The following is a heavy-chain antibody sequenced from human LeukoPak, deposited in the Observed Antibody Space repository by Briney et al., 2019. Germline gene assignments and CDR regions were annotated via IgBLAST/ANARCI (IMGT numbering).Heavy chain of an antibody. D-gene: IGHD5-18*01. CDR1: GFTFRSYW. J-gene: IGHJ4*01. V-gene: IGHV3-74*01. Sequence: GGSLRLSCAASGFTFRSYWMHWVRQAPGKGLVWVSGINSDGSDTSYADDVKGRFTISRDNAKNTLYLQMNSLRAEDTAVYYCARVGIQRYFDYWGQEPWSPSPQ. CDR2: INSDGSDT. CDR3: ARVGIQRYFDY.